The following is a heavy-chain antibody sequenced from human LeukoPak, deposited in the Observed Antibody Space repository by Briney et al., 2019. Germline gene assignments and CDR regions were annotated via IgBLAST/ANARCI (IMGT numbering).Heavy chain of an antibody. V-gene: IGHV4-59*01. J-gene: IGHJ4*02. CDR1: GVTSSGYY. Sequence: SETLSLTCTGSGVTSSGYYWSWLRPPPGKGLEWVGYIYYSGGTNYNPSLQSRVTISVDTSKNQFSLKLSSVTAADTAVYYCARWSLGATVTTFDYWGQATLVTVCS. D-gene: IGHD4-17*01. CDR3: ARWSLGATVTTFDY. CDR2: IYYSGGT.